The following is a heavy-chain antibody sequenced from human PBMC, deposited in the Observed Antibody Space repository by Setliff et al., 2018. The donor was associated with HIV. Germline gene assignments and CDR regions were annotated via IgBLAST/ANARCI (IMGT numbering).Heavy chain of an antibody. CDR2: IYSDGSST. CDR1: GFTFSNYA. D-gene: IGHD3-10*01. J-gene: IGHJ3*02. Sequence: GSLRLSCAASGFTFSNYAMNWVRQAPGKGLEWVSVIYSDGSSTYYGDSVKGRFTISRDNSQNTLYLQMNSLRAEDTAVYYCARDLNRWFGEFAFDIWGQGTMVTVSS. V-gene: IGHV3-23*03. CDR3: ARDLNRWFGEFAFDI.